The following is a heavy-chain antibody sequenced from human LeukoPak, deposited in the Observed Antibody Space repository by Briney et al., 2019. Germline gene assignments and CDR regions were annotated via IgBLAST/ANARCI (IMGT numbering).Heavy chain of an antibody. V-gene: IGHV4-59*01. CDR1: GASINSYY. Sequence: SETLSLTCTVPGASINSYYWNWIRQPPGKGLEWIGYIYYSGSTNYNPSLKSRVTISVDTSKNQFSLKLSSVTAADTAVYYCARAEVKQQLVLGTWFDPWGQGTLVTVSS. D-gene: IGHD6-13*01. CDR3: ARAEVKQQLVLGTWFDP. J-gene: IGHJ5*02. CDR2: IYYSGST.